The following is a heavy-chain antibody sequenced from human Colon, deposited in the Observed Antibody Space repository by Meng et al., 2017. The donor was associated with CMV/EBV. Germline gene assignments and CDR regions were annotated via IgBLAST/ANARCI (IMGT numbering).Heavy chain of an antibody. CDR1: GYTFTSYG. J-gene: IGHJ4*02. CDR3: ARDRYDFLSAYYEGDYFNY. D-gene: IGHD3-3*01. CDR2: ISAYNGNT. V-gene: IGHV1-18*01. Sequence: ASVTVSCKASGYTFTSYGITWVRQAPGQGLEWMGWISAYNGNTNYAQKLQGRVTMTTDTSTSTAYMELRSLRSDDTAVYYCARDRYDFLSAYYEGDYFNYWGQGTLVTVSS.